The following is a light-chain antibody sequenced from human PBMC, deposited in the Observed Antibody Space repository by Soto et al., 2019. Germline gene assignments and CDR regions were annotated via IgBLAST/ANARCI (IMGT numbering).Light chain of an antibody. CDR3: QQDNSYPRK. Sequence: DIQMTQSTSTLSASVGDSDTITCRDSQSISSCLAWYQQKPGKDPKLLIYKASSLDSGVPSRFSGSGSVTEFTLTIRSLQPDDWATYYCQQDNSYPRKFGQVTMVEIK. J-gene: IGKJ1*01. CDR2: KAS. CDR1: QSISSC. V-gene: IGKV1-5*03.